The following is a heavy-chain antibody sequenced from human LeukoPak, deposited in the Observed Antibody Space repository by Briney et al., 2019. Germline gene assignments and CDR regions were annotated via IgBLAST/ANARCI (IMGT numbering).Heavy chain of an antibody. V-gene: IGHV3-48*04. Sequence: PGGSLRLSCVASGFIFSSYSMNWVRQAPGKGLEWISHVSSSSSNIYYADSVKGRFTISRDNAKKSLFLQMNSLSAEDTAVYYCARDIGISNSWPYFDFWGRGTLVTVSS. J-gene: IGHJ4*02. CDR2: VSSSSSNI. CDR3: ARDIGISNSWPYFDF. D-gene: IGHD6-13*01. CDR1: GFIFSSYS.